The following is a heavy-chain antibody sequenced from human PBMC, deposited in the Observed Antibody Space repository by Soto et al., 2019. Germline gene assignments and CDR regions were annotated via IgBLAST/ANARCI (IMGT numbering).Heavy chain of an antibody. D-gene: IGHD1-26*01. CDR1: GFTFSSYA. J-gene: IGHJ4*02. CDR3: ARVSYSGSYYLDY. Sequence: PVWSLRLSCAASGFTFSSYAMHLVRQAPGKGLEWVAVISYDGSNKYYADSVKGRFTISRDNSKNTLYLQMNSLRAEDTAVYYCARVSYSGSYYLDYWGQGTLVTVSS. V-gene: IGHV3-30-3*01. CDR2: ISYDGSNK.